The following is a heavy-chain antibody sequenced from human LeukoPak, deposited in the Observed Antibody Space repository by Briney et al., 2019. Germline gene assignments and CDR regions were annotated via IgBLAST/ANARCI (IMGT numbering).Heavy chain of an antibody. D-gene: IGHD3-10*01. Sequence: SETLSLTCTVSGGSISSSSYYWGWIRQPPGKGLEWIGSIYYSGSTYYNPSLKSRVTISVDTSKNQFSLKLSSVTAADTAVYYCARLLWFGELDWFDPWGQGTLVTVSS. CDR1: GGSISSSSYY. CDR2: IYYSGST. V-gene: IGHV4-39*07. J-gene: IGHJ5*02. CDR3: ARLLWFGELDWFDP.